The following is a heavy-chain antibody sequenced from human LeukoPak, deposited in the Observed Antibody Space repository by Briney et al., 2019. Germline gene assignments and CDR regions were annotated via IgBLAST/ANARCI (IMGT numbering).Heavy chain of an antibody. D-gene: IGHD4-17*01. V-gene: IGHV6-1*01. Sequence: SQTLSLTCAISGDSVYSNSAAWNWISQSPSRGLEWLGRTYYRSKWYNDYAVSVKSQITINPDTSKNQFSLQLKSVTPEDTAVYYCARSDYGDSSFDYWGEGTLVTVSS. J-gene: IGHJ4*02. CDR2: TYYRSKWYN. CDR3: ARSDYGDSSFDY. CDR1: GDSVYSNSAA.